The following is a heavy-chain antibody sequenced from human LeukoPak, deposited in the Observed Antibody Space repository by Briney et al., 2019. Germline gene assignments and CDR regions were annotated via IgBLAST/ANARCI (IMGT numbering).Heavy chain of an antibody. CDR1: GYTFTSYG. CDR2: ISAYNGNT. Sequence: GASVKVSCKASGYTFTSYGISWVRQAPGQGLEWMGWISAYNGNTNYAQKLQGRVTMTTDTSTSTAYVELRSLRSDDTAVYYCAREGPTNYDFWSGYYTLDYWGQGTLVTVSS. D-gene: IGHD3-3*01. V-gene: IGHV1-18*01. J-gene: IGHJ4*02. CDR3: AREGPTNYDFWSGYYTLDY.